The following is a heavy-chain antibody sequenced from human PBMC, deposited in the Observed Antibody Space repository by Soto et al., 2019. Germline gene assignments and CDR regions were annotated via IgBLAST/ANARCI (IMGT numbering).Heavy chain of an antibody. V-gene: IGHV1-69*01. J-gene: IGHJ6*02. Sequence: QVQLVQSGAEVKKPGSSVKVSCKASGGTFSSYAISWVRQAPGQGLEWMGGIIPIFGTANYAQKFQGRVTITSDESTSKAYKELNRIRSEDTAVYSCAREKESGYCYGYSYYYAMDVWGQGTTVTVSS. CDR1: GGTFSSYA. CDR2: IIPIFGTA. CDR3: AREKESGYCYGYSYYYAMDV. D-gene: IGHD5-18*01.